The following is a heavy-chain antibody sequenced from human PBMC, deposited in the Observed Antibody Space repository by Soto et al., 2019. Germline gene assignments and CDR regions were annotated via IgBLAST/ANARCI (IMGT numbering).Heavy chain of an antibody. J-gene: IGHJ4*02. CDR2: LRESGESA. CDR1: GFTFHDYG. CDR3: VKLPGGFCDMNKCYRAPGFDD. Sequence: VHLLESGGGLVQPGGSLRLSCAASGFTFHDYGMDWVRQAPGKGLEWVSTLRESGESAYYPDSVKGRFTISRDDPNNSLYLHMDNLRAADTAVYYCVKLPGGFCDMNKCYRAPGFDDWGQGTLVTVSS. V-gene: IGHV3-23*01. D-gene: IGHD2-2*01.